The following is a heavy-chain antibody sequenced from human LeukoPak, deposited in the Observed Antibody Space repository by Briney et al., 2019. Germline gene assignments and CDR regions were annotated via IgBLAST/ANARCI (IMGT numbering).Heavy chain of an antibody. D-gene: IGHD3-3*01. CDR1: GGSFSGYY. Sequence: PSETLSLTCAVYGGSFSGYYWSWIRQPPGKGLEWIGEINHSGSTNYNPSLKSRVTISVDKSKNQFSLKLSSVTAADTAVYYCARDLTIFGVVITEGEHWGQGTLVTVSS. J-gene: IGHJ1*01. V-gene: IGHV4-34*01. CDR2: INHSGST. CDR3: ARDLTIFGVVITEGEH.